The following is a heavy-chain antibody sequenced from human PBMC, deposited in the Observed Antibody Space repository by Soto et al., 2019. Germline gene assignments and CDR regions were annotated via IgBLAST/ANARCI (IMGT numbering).Heavy chain of an antibody. CDR3: ARDRRYDYIWGSYRPPGAFDI. Sequence: EVQLVESGGGLVQPGGSLRLSCAASGFTFSSYWMSWVRQAPGKGLEWVANIKQDGSEKYYVDSVKGRFTISRDNAQNSLYLQMNSLRAEDTAVYYCARDRRYDYIWGSYRPPGAFDIWGQGTMVTVSS. J-gene: IGHJ3*02. CDR2: IKQDGSEK. D-gene: IGHD3-16*02. V-gene: IGHV3-7*01. CDR1: GFTFSSYW.